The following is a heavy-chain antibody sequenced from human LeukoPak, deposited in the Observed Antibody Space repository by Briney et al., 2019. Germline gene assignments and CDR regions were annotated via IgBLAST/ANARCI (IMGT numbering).Heavy chain of an antibody. V-gene: IGHV1-69*13. J-gene: IGHJ3*02. D-gene: IGHD6-19*01. CDR2: IIPIFGTA. Sequence: ASVKVSCKASVATFSSYAISWVRQAPGQGLEWMGGIIPIFGTANYAQKFQGRVTITADESTSTAYMELSSLRSEDTAVYYCARDGSIAVAGILLQAFDIWGQGTMVTVSS. CDR1: VATFSSYA. CDR3: ARDGSIAVAGILLQAFDI.